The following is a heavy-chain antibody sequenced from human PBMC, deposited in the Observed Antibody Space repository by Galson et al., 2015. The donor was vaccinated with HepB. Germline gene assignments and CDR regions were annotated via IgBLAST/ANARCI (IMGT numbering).Heavy chain of an antibody. D-gene: IGHD3-3*01. CDR3: ARQKGSTTIFGVVTWGYYYGMDV. Sequence: SVKVSCKASGSTFTSYGISWVRQAPGQGLEWMGWISAYNGNTDYAQKLQGRVTMTTDTSTSTAYMELRSLRSDDTAVYYCARQKGSTTIFGVVTWGYYYGMDVWGQGTTVTVSS. CDR1: GSTFTSYG. J-gene: IGHJ6*02. V-gene: IGHV1-18*01. CDR2: ISAYNGNT.